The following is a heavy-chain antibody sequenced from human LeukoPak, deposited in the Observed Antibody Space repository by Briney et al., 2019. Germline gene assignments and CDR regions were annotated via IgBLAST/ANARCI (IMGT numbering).Heavy chain of an antibody. CDR1: GFTFSSYT. V-gene: IGHV3-23*01. CDR3: AKSGCSSTSCYGLFPGWFDP. D-gene: IGHD2-2*01. CDR2: ISGSGGST. J-gene: IGHJ5*02. Sequence: GLSLRLSCAASGFTFSSYTMSWVRQAPGKGLEWVSAISGSGGSTYYADSVKGRFTISRDNSKNTLYLQMNSLRAEDTAVYYCAKSGCSSTSCYGLFPGWFDPWGRGTLVTVSS.